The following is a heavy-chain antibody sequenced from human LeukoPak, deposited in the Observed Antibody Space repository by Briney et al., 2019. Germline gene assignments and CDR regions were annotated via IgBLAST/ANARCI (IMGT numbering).Heavy chain of an antibody. CDR3: ARGRPVLLWFGEPSNWFDP. J-gene: IGHJ5*02. V-gene: IGHV4-34*01. D-gene: IGHD3-10*01. CDR1: GGSFSGYY. CDR2: TNHSGST. Sequence: KASETLSLTCAVYGGSFSGYYWSWIRQPPGKGLERIGETNHSGSTNSNPSLKSRVTISVDTSKNQFSLKLSSVTAADTAVYYCARGRPVLLWFGEPSNWFDPWGQGTLVTVSS.